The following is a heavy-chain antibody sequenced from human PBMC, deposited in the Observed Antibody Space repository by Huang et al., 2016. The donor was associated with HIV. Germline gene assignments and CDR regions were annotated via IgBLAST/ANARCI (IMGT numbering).Heavy chain of an antibody. V-gene: IGHV1-8*02. CDR2: MKPKSGNT. CDR3: ARGVRLYKNKDVPPNTSWGYYHYYMDA. Sequence: QVLLLQSGAEVRKPGASVKISCKTSGYTFTNYDINWVRQSTGQGFEWMGEMKPKSGNTGFAQKFQDRVSMTRTTAITSAYKELSDLRADDTAVYYCARGVRLYKNKDVPPNTSWGYYHYYMDAWGKGTTVTVS. D-gene: IGHD3-3*01. J-gene: IGHJ6*03. CDR1: GYTFTNYD.